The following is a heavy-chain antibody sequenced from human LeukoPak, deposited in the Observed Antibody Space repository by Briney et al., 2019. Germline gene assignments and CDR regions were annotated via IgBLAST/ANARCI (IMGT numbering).Heavy chain of an antibody. V-gene: IGHV1-18*01. CDR1: GYTFTSYG. CDR3: ARDSLGYYDSSGYYPSNYYYYMDV. D-gene: IGHD3-22*01. CDR2: ISAYNGNT. J-gene: IGHJ6*03. Sequence: GASVKVSCKASGYTFTSYGISWVRQVPGQGLEWMGWISAYNGNTNYAQKLQGRVTMTTDTSTSTAYMELRSLRSDDTAVYYCARDSLGYYDSSGYYPSNYYYYMDVWGKGTTVTVSS.